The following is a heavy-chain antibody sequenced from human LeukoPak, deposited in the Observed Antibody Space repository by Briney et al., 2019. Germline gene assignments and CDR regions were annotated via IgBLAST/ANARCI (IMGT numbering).Heavy chain of an antibody. V-gene: IGHV1-2*02. J-gene: IGHJ4*02. CDR3: ARADYSSSWYPPEY. Sequence: ASVKVSCKASGYTFTGYYMHWVRQAPGQGLEWMGWINPNSGGTNYAQKFQGRVTMTRDTSISTAYMELSRLRSDDTAVYYCARADYSSSWYPPEYWGQETLVTVSS. CDR1: GYTFTGYY. CDR2: INPNSGGT. D-gene: IGHD6-13*01.